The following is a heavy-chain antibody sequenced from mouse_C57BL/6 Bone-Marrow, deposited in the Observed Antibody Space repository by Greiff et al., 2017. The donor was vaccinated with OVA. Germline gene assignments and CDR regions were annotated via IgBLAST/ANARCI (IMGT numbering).Heavy chain of an antibody. Sequence: QVQLKESGAELVRPGTSVKVSCKASGYAFTNYLIEWVKQRPGQGLEWIGVINPGSGGTNYNEKFQGKATLTADKSSSTAYMQLSSLTSEDSAVYFCARESNYYAMDYWGQGTSVTVSS. V-gene: IGHV1-54*01. D-gene: IGHD1-3*01. J-gene: IGHJ4*01. CDR1: GYAFTNYL. CDR2: INPGSGGT. CDR3: ARESNYYAMDY.